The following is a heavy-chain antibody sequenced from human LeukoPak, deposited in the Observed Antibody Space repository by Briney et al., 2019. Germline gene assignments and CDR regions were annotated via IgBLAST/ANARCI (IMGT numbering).Heavy chain of an antibody. J-gene: IGHJ4*02. V-gene: IGHV3-30*02. CDR2: IRYDGNDK. CDR3: ARDLATRQRTGLYDS. Sequence: GGSLRLSCAASGFPFSYYGMHWVRQAPGKGLEWVAFIRYDGNDKFYADSVKGRFTISRDTSRNTLYLQMNSLRAGDTAVYYCARDLATRQRTGLYDSWGQGALVTVSS. CDR1: GFPFSYYG. D-gene: IGHD3-16*02.